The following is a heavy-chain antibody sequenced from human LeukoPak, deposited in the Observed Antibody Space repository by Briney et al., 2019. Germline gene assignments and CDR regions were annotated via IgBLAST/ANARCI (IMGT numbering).Heavy chain of an antibody. CDR1: GFNFNDYG. CDR2: IWHDGNNK. Sequence: GRSLRLSCAASGFNFNDYGMHWVRQAPGKGLEWVAIIWHDGNNKYYADSVRGRFTISRDNSKNTLYLEMNSLRAEDTAVYYCARDGAYSYTYRGQGTLVIVSS. CDR3: ARDGAYSYTY. J-gene: IGHJ4*02. D-gene: IGHD5-18*01. V-gene: IGHV3-33*01.